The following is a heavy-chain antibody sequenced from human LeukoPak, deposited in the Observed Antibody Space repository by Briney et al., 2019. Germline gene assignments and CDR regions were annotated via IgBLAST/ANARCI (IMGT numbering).Heavy chain of an antibody. CDR3: ARHQSGDYFDY. CDR1: GGSISSSTIYY. J-gene: IGHJ4*02. D-gene: IGHD4-17*01. V-gene: IGHV4-39*01. CDR2: LYSSGST. Sequence: SETPSLTCTVSGGSISSSTIYYWGWIRQPPGKGLEWIGSLYSSGSTYYNPSLKSRVTISVDTSKNQFSLKLTSVTAADTAVYYCARHQSGDYFDYWGQGTLVTVSS.